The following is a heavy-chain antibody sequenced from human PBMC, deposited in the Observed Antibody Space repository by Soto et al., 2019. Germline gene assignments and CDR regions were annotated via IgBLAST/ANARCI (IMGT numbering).Heavy chain of an antibody. CDR2: MSGSSSTT. CDR1: WLTFSNYA. Sequence: VGSLRLSCATSWLTFSNYAMSWVRQAPGGGLEWVSSMSGSSSTTYYADSVRGRFTISRDRSKNTLYLQMSSLRAEDTALYYCAKNQERELPRVIDFWGQGTLVTVSS. J-gene: IGHJ4*02. CDR3: AKNQERELPRVIDF. D-gene: IGHD1-7*01. V-gene: IGHV3-23*01.